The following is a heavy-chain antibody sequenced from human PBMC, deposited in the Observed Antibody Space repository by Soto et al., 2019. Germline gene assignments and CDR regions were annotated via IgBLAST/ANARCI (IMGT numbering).Heavy chain of an antibody. CDR2: ISSSSSYI. CDR1: GFTFSSYS. CDR3: ARGNPRKSIAAAGRNFDY. Sequence: PGGSLRLSCAASGFTFSSYSMNWFRQAPGKGLEWVSSISSSSSYIYYADSVKGRFTISRDNAKNSLYLQMNSLRAEDTAVYYCARGNPRKSIAAAGRNFDYWGQGTLVTVSS. V-gene: IGHV3-21*01. J-gene: IGHJ4*02. D-gene: IGHD6-13*01.